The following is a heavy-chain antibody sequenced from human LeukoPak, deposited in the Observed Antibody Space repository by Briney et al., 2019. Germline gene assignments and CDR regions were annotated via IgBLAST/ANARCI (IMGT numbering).Heavy chain of an antibody. CDR1: GGSFSGYY. CDR2: INHSGST. CDR3: ARDRGFGGSMDV. Sequence: SETLSLTCAVYGGSFSGYYWSWIRQPPGKGLEWIGEINHSGSTNYNPSLKSRVTISVDRSKNQFSLKLNSVTAADTAVYYCARDRGFGGSMDVWGQGTTVTVSS. D-gene: IGHD3-10*01. J-gene: IGHJ6*02. V-gene: IGHV4-34*01.